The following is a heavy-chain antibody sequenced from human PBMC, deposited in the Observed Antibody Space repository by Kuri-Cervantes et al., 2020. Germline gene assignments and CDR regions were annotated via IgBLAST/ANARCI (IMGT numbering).Heavy chain of an antibody. V-gene: IGHV3-48*04. CDR2: ISSSSSTI. CDR3: AKETRRGYSSSWYSGGIYYYYGMDV. J-gene: IGHJ6*02. D-gene: IGHD6-13*01. Sequence: GESLKISCAASGFIFSSYGMHWVRQAPGKGLEWVSYISSSSSTIYYADSVKGRFTISRDNAKNSLYLQMNSLRAEDTALYYCAKETRRGYSSSWYSGGIYYYYGMDVWGQGTTVTVSS. CDR1: GFIFSSYG.